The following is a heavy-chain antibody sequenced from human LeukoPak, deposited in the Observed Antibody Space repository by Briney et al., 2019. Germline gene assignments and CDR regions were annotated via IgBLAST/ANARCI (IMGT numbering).Heavy chain of an antibody. D-gene: IGHD6-13*01. Sequence: GGSLRLSCSASKFTFTVYWMTWVRQAPGKGLEWVANIKQDGSEKYYVDSVKGRFTISRDNAKNSLYLQMNSLRAEDTALYYCAKDSSSWYYYGMDVWGQGTTVTVSS. J-gene: IGHJ6*02. V-gene: IGHV3-7*03. CDR3: AKDSSSWYYYGMDV. CDR1: KFTFTVYW. CDR2: IKQDGSEK.